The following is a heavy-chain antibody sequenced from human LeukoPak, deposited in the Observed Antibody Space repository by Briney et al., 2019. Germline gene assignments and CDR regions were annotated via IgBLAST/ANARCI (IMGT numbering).Heavy chain of an antibody. CDR2: IYYSGGT. CDR3: ARVVVAAFDY. D-gene: IGHD2-15*01. CDR1: GGSISSYY. V-gene: IGHV4-59*08. J-gene: IGHJ4*02. Sequence: SETLSLTCTVSGGSISSYYWSWIRQPPGKGLEWIGYIYYSGGTNYNPSLKSRVTISVDTSKNQFSLKLSSVTAADTAVYYCARVVVAAFDYWGQGTLVTVSS.